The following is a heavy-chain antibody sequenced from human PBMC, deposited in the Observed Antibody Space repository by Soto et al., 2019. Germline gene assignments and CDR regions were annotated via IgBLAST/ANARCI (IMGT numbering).Heavy chain of an antibody. CDR2: INPSGGST. CDR1: GYTFTSYY. Sequence: GASVKVSCKASGYTFTSYYMHWVRQAPGQGLEWMGIINPSGGSTSYAQKFQGRVTMTRDTSTSTVYMELSSLRSEDTAVYYCATPGKGSSKPDYYYYMDVWGKGTTVTVSS. J-gene: IGHJ6*03. V-gene: IGHV1-46*01. D-gene: IGHD6-13*01. CDR3: ATPGKGSSKPDYYYYMDV.